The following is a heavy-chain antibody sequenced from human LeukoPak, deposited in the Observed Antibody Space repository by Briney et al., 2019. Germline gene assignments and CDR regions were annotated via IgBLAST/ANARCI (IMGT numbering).Heavy chain of an antibody. J-gene: IGHJ6*02. V-gene: IGHV1-24*01. CDR2: FDPEDGET. Sequence: GASVEVSCKVSGYTLTELSMHWVRQAPGKGLEWMGGFDPEDGETIYAQKFQGRVTMTEDTSTDTAYMELSSLRSEDTAVYYCATGAPPNYDFWSGYPYYYYYYGMDVWGQGTTVTVSS. CDR1: GYTLTELS. D-gene: IGHD3-3*01. CDR3: ATGAPPNYDFWSGYPYYYYYYGMDV.